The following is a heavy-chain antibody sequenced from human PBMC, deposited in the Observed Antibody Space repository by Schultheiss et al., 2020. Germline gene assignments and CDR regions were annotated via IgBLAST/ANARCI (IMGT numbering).Heavy chain of an antibody. CDR3: ARRKTGTSDY. V-gene: IGHV1-2*04. CDR1: GYTFTGYY. D-gene: IGHD3-9*01. Sequence: ASVKVSCKASGYTFTGYYMHWVRQAPGQGLEWMGWINPNSGGTNYAQKFQGWVTMTTDTSTSTAYMELRSLRSDDTAVYYCARRKTGTSDYWGQGTLVTVSS. J-gene: IGHJ4*02. CDR2: INPNSGGT.